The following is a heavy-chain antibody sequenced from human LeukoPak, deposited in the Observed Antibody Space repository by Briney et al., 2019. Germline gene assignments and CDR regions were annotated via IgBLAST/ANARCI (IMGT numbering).Heavy chain of an antibody. CDR1: GGSISSYY. D-gene: IGHD3-22*01. CDR3: ATDYYDSSGYYFDY. Sequence: SETLSLTCTVSGGSISSYYWSWIRQPPGNGLEWIGYIYYSGSTNYNPSLKSRVTISVDTSKNQFSLKLSSVTAADTAVYYCATDYYDSSGYYFDYWGQGTLVTVSS. V-gene: IGHV4-59*08. J-gene: IGHJ4*02. CDR2: IYYSGST.